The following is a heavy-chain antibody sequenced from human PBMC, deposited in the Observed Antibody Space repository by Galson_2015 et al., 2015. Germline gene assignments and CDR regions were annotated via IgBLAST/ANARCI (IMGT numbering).Heavy chain of an antibody. J-gene: IGHJ2*01. D-gene: IGHD2-8*02. CDR3: ARARRHCTDTTCLSYDL. Sequence: SVKVSCKASGYTFGTYGISWVRQAPGQGLEWMGWISPYNRNTKYAQELQDRVTMTTDTSSSTVSMELRSLRSDDTAVYYCARARRHCTDTTCLSYDLWGRGTLVTVSS. V-gene: IGHV1-18*01. CDR1: GYTFGTYG. CDR2: ISPYNRNT.